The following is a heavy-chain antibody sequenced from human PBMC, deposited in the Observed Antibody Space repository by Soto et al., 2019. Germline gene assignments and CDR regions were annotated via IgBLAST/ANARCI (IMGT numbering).Heavy chain of an antibody. Sequence: EVQLVESGGGLVQPGGSLRLSCAASGFTFSSYWMHWVRQAPGKGLVWVSRINSDGSSTSYADSVKGRFTISRDNAKNTLYLEMNSLRAEDTAVYYCAVAVAGPTAIGYWGQGTLVTVSS. V-gene: IGHV3-74*01. CDR1: GFTFSSYW. D-gene: IGHD6-19*01. J-gene: IGHJ4*02. CDR3: AVAVAGPTAIGY. CDR2: INSDGSST.